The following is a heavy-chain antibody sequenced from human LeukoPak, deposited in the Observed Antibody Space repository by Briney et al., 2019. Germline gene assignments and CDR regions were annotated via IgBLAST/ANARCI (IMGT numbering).Heavy chain of an antibody. CDR1: GGSISSSSHN. J-gene: IGHJ4*02. CDR2: IYYSGST. Sequence: SETLSLTCIVSGGSISSSSHNWGWIRQPPGKGLEWIGGIYYSGSTYYNPSLKSRLTISVDTSKNQFSLKLSSVTAAHTAVYYCARHGRIIASPLVWGQGTLVTVSS. D-gene: IGHD6-13*01. CDR3: ARHGRIIASPLV. V-gene: IGHV4-39*01.